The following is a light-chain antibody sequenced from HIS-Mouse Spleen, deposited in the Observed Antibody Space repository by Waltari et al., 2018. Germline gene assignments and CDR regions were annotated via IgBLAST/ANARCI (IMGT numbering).Light chain of an antibody. CDR3: QQYGSSPPWT. J-gene: IGKJ1*01. V-gene: IGKV3-20*01. CDR2: GAS. Sequence: EIVLTQSPGTLSLSPGESATLSCRASQSVSSSYLAWYQKKPGQAPRLLIYGASSRATGIPDRFSGSGSGTDFTLTISRLEPEDFAVYYCQQYGSSPPWTFGQGTKVEIK. CDR1: QSVSSSY.